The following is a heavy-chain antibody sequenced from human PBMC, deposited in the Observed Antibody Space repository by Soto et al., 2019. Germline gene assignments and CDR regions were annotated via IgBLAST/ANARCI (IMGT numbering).Heavy chain of an antibody. D-gene: IGHD3-9*01. CDR1: GFTFDDYA. V-gene: IGHV3-9*01. CDR3: AKDTYYDILTGYYSRGMDG. CDR2: ISWNSGSI. Sequence: GGSLRLSCAASGFTFDDYAMHWVRQAPGKGLEWVSGISWNSGSIGYADSVKGRFTISRDNAKNSLYLQMNSLRAEDTALYYCAKDTYYDILTGYYSRGMDGWGQGTTVTVSS. J-gene: IGHJ6*02.